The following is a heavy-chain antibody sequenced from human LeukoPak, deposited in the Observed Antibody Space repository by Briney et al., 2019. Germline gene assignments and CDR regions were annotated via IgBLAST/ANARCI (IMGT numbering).Heavy chain of an antibody. CDR3: AKGRQLRRSDAFDI. CDR1: GGSISSYY. V-gene: IGHV4-4*07. Sequence: PSETLSLTCTVSGGSISSYYWSWIRQPAGKGLEWIGRIYTSGSTNYNPSLKSRVTMSVDTSKNQFSLKLSSVTAADTAVYYCAKGRQLRRSDAFDIWGQGTMVTVSS. D-gene: IGHD1-26*01. J-gene: IGHJ3*02. CDR2: IYTSGST.